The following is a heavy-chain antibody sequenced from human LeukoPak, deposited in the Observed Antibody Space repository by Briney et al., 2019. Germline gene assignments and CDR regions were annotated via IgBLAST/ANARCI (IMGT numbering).Heavy chain of an antibody. CDR2: INSDGTTT. CDR3: ARETIAVVPAALY. D-gene: IGHD2-2*01. V-gene: IGHV3-74*01. CDR1: GFPFSAYW. Sequence: GGSLRLSCAASGFPFSAYWMHWVRQVPGKGLVWVSRINSDGTTTNYADSVKGRFTISRDNAKNTLYLQMNSLRAEDTAVYYCARETIAVVPAALYWGHGTLVTVSS. J-gene: IGHJ4*01.